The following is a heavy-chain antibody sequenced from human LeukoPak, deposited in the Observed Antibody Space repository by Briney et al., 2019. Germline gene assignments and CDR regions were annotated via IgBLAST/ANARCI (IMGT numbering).Heavy chain of an antibody. D-gene: IGHD6-19*01. Sequence: PPGGSLRLSCAASGFTVSSNYMSWVRQAPGKGLEWVSVIYSGGGTYYADSVKGRFTISRDNSKNTLYLQMNSLRAEDTAVYYCARGLKKGSSGWYVPWFDPWGQGTLVTVSS. CDR1: GFTVSSNY. V-gene: IGHV3-53*01. J-gene: IGHJ5*02. CDR2: IYSGGGT. CDR3: ARGLKKGSSGWYVPWFDP.